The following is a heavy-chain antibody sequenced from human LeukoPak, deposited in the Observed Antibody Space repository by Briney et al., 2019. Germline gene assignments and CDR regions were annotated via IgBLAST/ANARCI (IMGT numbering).Heavy chain of an antibody. J-gene: IGHJ4*02. CDR2: INWSGGST. CDR1: EVEFVEHG. V-gene: IGHV3-20*04. Sequence: GSSRRRSWSAAEVEFVEHGRSRVLQIPGKGLEWVSGINWSGGSTGYADPLRGRFTISRDNAKNSLYLQMDSLRAEDTALYYCARAPITSPFYFDYWGQGTLVTVSS. CDR3: ARAPITSPFYFDY. D-gene: IGHD2-2*01.